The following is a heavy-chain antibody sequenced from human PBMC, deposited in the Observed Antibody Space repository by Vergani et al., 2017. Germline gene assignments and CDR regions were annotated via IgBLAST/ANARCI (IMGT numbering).Heavy chain of an antibody. CDR3: ARVMYRDEASTGYRLEGMDI. V-gene: IGHV4-38-2*01. D-gene: IGHD3-9*01. J-gene: IGHJ6*02. CDR2: IYRTGRT. CDR1: GFSIDNGYY. Sequence: QVQLQESGPGLLKPSETLSLTCAVSGFSIDNGYYWDWIRQPPGKGLEWIGSIYRTGRTHFNPSLKSRVTISVDTSNNHFSLRLNSLTAADTAVYFCARVMYRDEASTGYRLEGMDIWGQGTTVTISS.